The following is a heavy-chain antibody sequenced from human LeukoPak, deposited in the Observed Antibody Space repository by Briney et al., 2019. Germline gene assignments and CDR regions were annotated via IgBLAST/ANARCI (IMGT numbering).Heavy chain of an antibody. CDR1: GFTFSIYA. CDR3: ARDQGYFDY. V-gene: IGHV3-33*08. J-gene: IGHJ4*02. CDR2: IWYDGSNK. Sequence: PGGSLRLSCAASGFTFSIYAMSWVRQAPGKGLEWVAVIWYDGSNKYYTDSVKGRFTISRDNSKNTLYLQMNSLRAEDTAVYYCARDQGYFDYWGQGTLVTVSS.